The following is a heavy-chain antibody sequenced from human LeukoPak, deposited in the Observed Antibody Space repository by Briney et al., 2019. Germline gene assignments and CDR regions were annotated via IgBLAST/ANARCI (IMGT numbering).Heavy chain of an antibody. CDR2: IIPILGIA. Sequence: SVKVSCKASGGTFSSYAISWVRQAPGQGLEWMGRIIPILGIANYAQKFQGRVTITADKSTSTAHMELSSLRSEDTAVYYCARDTGYSYGYFAFDIWGQGTMVTVSS. J-gene: IGHJ3*02. V-gene: IGHV1-69*04. D-gene: IGHD5-18*01. CDR1: GGTFSSYA. CDR3: ARDTGYSYGYFAFDI.